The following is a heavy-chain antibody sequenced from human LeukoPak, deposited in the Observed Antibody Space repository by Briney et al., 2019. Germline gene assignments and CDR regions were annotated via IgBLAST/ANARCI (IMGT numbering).Heavy chain of an antibody. D-gene: IGHD6-19*01. CDR2: IYYSGST. CDR3: ARSGGGSSGWSSP. V-gene: IGHV4-39*07. Sequence: SETLSLTCTVSGGSISSSSYYWGWIRQPPGKGLEWIGSIYYSGSTYYNPSLKSRVTISVDTSKNQFSLKLSSVTAADTAVYYCARSGGGSSGWSSPWGQGTLVTVSS. CDR1: GGSISSSSYY. J-gene: IGHJ5*02.